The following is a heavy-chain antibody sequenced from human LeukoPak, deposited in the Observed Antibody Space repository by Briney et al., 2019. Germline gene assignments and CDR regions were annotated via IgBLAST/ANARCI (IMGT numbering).Heavy chain of an antibody. CDR1: GGTFSSYA. CDR2: IIPIFGTA. V-gene: IGHV1-69*05. D-gene: IGHD3-22*01. J-gene: IGHJ4*02. CDR3: ARDLSSDYHGY. Sequence: SVKVSCKASGGTFSSYAISWVRQAPGQGLEWMGGIIPIFGTANYAQRFQGSVTITTDESTSTAYMELSSLRSEDTAVYYCARDLSSDYHGYWGQGTLVTVSA.